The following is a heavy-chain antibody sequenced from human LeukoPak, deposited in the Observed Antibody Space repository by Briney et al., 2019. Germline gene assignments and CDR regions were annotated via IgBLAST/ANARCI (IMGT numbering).Heavy chain of an antibody. Sequence: PGGSLRLSCAASGFTFSSYSMNWVRQAPGKGLGWVSSISSSSSYIHYADSVKGRFTISRDNSKNTLYLQMNSLRAEDTAVYYCARPPGTTVTTIVLPGAAFDTWGQGTMVTVSS. CDR1: GFTFSSYS. J-gene: IGHJ3*02. V-gene: IGHV3-21*01. CDR3: ARPPGTTVTTIVLPGAAFDT. CDR2: ISSSSSYI. D-gene: IGHD4-17*01.